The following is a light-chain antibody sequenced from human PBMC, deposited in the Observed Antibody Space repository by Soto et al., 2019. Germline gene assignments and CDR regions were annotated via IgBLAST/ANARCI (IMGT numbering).Light chain of an antibody. Sequence: IGLSQSPGTVSLSPGERATLSCRAIQSVSSSSLAWYQQRPGQAPRLLIYGTSSRATGIPDRFSGSGSGTDFTLTISRLEPEDFAVYFCQQYGRSPPKTFGQGTKVDI. J-gene: IGKJ1*01. CDR2: GTS. CDR1: QSVSSSS. V-gene: IGKV3-20*01. CDR3: QQYGRSPPKT.